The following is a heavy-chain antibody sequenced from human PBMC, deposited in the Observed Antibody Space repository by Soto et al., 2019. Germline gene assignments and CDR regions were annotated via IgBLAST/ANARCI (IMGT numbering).Heavy chain of an antibody. Sequence: GASVKVSCKASGYTFTSYGISWVRQAPGQGLEWMGWISAYNGNTNCAQKLQGRVTMTTDTSTSTAYMELRSLRSDDTAVYYCARWVYSSGWYRPNLDYRGQGTLDTVSS. CDR3: ARWVYSSGWYRPNLDY. CDR2: ISAYNGNT. J-gene: IGHJ4*02. CDR1: GYTFTSYG. V-gene: IGHV1-18*01. D-gene: IGHD6-19*01.